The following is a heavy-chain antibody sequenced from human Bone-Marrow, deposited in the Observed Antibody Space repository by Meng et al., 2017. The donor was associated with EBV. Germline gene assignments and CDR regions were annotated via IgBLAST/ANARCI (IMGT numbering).Heavy chain of an antibody. Sequence: QVQVVSGGAEVKKPGASVKVSCKASGYTFTSYDIHGVRQATGQGLEWMGWMNPNSGNTGYAQKFQDRVTMTRNTSISTAYMELSSLRSEDTAVYYCARGTYDRPVDPWGQGTLVTVSS. CDR3: ARGTYDRPVDP. V-gene: IGHV1-8*01. D-gene: IGHD3-16*01. J-gene: IGHJ5*02. CDR1: GYTFTSYD. CDR2: MNPNSGNT.